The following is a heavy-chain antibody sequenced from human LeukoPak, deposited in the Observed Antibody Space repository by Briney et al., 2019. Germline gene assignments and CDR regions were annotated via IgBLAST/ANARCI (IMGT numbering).Heavy chain of an antibody. D-gene: IGHD2-8*02. Sequence: PGGSLRLSCVASGFTLSIYSMNWVRQAAGKWLEWVASISRSIGYIFYADSRKGRFTVARDTCKNALYLQTTSLRADDPAVYYCARFPEGSNPWSIDLWGQGTLVTVSS. CDR3: ARFPEGSNPWSIDL. V-gene: IGHV3-21*03. J-gene: IGHJ4*02. CDR2: ISRSIGYI. CDR1: GFTLSIYS.